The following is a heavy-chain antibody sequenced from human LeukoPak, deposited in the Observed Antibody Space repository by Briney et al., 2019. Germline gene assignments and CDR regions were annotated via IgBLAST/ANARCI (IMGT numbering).Heavy chain of an antibody. J-gene: IGHJ4*02. V-gene: IGHV3-23*01. D-gene: IGHD6-13*01. CDR2: ISGGGGST. Sequence: PGGSLRLSCAASGFTFSSYAMSWVRQAPGKGLEWVSAISGGGGSTYYADSVKGRFTISRDNSKNTLYLQMNSLRAEDTAVYYCAKSIAASEGVSYFDYWGQGTLVTVSS. CDR3: AKSIAASEGVSYFDY. CDR1: GFTFSSYA.